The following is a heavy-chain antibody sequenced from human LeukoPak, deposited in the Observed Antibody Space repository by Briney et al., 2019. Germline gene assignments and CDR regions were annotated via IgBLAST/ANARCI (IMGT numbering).Heavy chain of an antibody. CDR2: ICHSGST. CDR3: ARVITGTYWGYYYYMDV. CDR1: GYSISSGYY. V-gene: IGHV4-38-2*02. D-gene: IGHD1/OR15-1a*01. Sequence: PSETLSLTCTVSGYSISSGYYWGWIRQPPGKGLEWIGSICHSGSTYYNPSLKSRATISVDTSKNQFSLKLSSVTAADTAVYYCARVITGTYWGYYYYMDVWGKGTTVTVSS. J-gene: IGHJ6*03.